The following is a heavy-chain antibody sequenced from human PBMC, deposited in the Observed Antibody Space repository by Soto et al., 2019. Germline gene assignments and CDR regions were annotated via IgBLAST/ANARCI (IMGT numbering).Heavy chain of an antibody. D-gene: IGHD2-15*01. Sequence: EVQLVESGGGLVQPGGSLRLSCAASGFTFSNYWMSWVRQAPGKGLEWVANIKQDGSESNYVDSVKGRFTISRDNAKNSLYLQLNSLRAEDTAVYYCARAWSENDYWGQGTLVTVSS. J-gene: IGHJ4*02. CDR2: IKQDGSES. CDR1: GFTFSNYW. V-gene: IGHV3-7*05. CDR3: ARAWSENDY.